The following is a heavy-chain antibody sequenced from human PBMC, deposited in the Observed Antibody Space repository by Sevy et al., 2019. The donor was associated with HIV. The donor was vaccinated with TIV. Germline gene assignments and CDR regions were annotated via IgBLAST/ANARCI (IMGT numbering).Heavy chain of an antibody. J-gene: IGHJ4*02. D-gene: IGHD6-19*01. CDR2: FYYSEST. Sequence: SETLSLTCTVSGGSISISSYYWGWIRQPSGKGLEWIGSFYYSESTYYNPSLKSRVTISVDTSKNQFSVKRSSVTAADTAVYYCARAFRAVAGSYYFDYWGQGTLVTVSS. V-gene: IGHV4-39*01. CDR3: ARAFRAVAGSYYFDY. CDR1: GGSISISSYY.